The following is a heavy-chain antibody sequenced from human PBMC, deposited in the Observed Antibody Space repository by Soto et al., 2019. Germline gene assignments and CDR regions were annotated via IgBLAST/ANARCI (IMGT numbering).Heavy chain of an antibody. Sequence: GGSLRLSCAASGFSFSSYGMHWVRQAPGKGLDWVAVIWYDGSNKYYADSVKGRFTISRDNSKNTLYLQMNSLRAEDTAVYYCAKVGTAMAVYYYGMDVWGQGTTVTAP. D-gene: IGHD5-18*01. CDR1: GFSFSSYG. V-gene: IGHV3-30*02. CDR3: AKVGTAMAVYYYGMDV. J-gene: IGHJ6*02. CDR2: IWYDGSNK.